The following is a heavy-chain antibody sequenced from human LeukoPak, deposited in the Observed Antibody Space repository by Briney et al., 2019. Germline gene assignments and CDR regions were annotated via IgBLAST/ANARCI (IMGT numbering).Heavy chain of an antibody. J-gene: IGHJ4*02. V-gene: IGHV3-66*01. CDR2: IYTGTTT. CDR1: RFTVSSNY. D-gene: IGHD3-3*01. CDR3: VRVASRVFDY. Sequence: PGGSLRLSCAASRFTVSSNYMSWVRQAPGKGLEWVSIIYTGTTTYYADSVKGRFTISRDNSKNTLYLQMSSLRAEDTAVYYCVRVASRVFDYWGQGTLVTVSS.